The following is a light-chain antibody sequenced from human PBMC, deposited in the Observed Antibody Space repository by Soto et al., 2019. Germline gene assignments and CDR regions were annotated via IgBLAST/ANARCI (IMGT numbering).Light chain of an antibody. Sequence: EIVMTQSPATLSVSPGQRATLSCRASQSVSSNLAWYQQKPGQAPRLLIYGASTRATGIPARFSGSGSGTEFTLTISSLQSEDFAVYYCQQYNNWPVTFGQGTKVDI. V-gene: IGKV3-15*01. CDR2: GAS. CDR1: QSVSSN. CDR3: QQYNNWPVT. J-gene: IGKJ1*01.